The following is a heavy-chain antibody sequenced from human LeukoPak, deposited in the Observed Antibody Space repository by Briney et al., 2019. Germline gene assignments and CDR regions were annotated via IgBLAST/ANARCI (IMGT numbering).Heavy chain of an antibody. CDR1: GYTFTGYY. CDR3: ARGVDTAMVRNGETDY. J-gene: IGHJ4*02. D-gene: IGHD5-18*01. Sequence: GGPVKVSCKASGYTFTGYYMHWVRQAPGQGLEWMGWINPNSGGTNYAQKFQGRVTMTRDTSISTAYMELNRLTSDDTAVYYCARGVDTAMVRNGETDYWGQGTLVTVSS. CDR2: INPNSGGT. V-gene: IGHV1-2*02.